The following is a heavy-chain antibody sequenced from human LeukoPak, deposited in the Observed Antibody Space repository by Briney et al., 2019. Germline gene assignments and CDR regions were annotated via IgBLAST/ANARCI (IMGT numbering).Heavy chain of an antibody. V-gene: IGHV4-61*02. J-gene: IGHJ4*02. CDR3: AKASSGWYWYYFDY. D-gene: IGHD6-19*01. CDR1: GGSISSGSYY. Sequence: SETLSLTCTVSGGSISSGSYYWSWIRQPAGKGLEWIGRIYTSGSTNYNPSLKSRVTISVDTSKNQFSLKLSSVTAADTAVYYCAKASSGWYWYYFDYWGQGTLVTVSS. CDR2: IYTSGST.